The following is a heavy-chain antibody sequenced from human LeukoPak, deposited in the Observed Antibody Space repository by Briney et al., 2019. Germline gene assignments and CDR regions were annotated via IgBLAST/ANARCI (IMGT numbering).Heavy chain of an antibody. CDR1: GYSFTSYW. V-gene: IGHV5-51*01. CDR3: ARELADSTLNFDY. D-gene: IGHD2-2*01. Sequence: NHGESLKISCKGSGYSFTSYWIGWVRQMPGKGLEWMGIIYPGDSDTRYSPSFQGQVTISADKSISTAYLQWSSLKASDTAMYYCARELADSTLNFDYWGQGTLVTVSS. J-gene: IGHJ4*02. CDR2: IYPGDSDT.